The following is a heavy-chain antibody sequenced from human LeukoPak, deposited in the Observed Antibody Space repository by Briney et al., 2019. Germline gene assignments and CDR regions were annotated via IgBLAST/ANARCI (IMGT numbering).Heavy chain of an antibody. CDR2: IYYSGST. Sequence: SETLSLTCTVSGDSISSSSSYWGWIRQPPGEGLEWIGSIYYSGSTSYNPSLKSRVTISVDTSKNQFSLKLSSVTAADTAIYYCARTYIATRRGNWFDPWGQGTLVTVSS. V-gene: IGHV4-39*07. CDR1: GDSISSSSSY. J-gene: IGHJ5*02. CDR3: ARTYIATRRGNWFDP. D-gene: IGHD6-13*01.